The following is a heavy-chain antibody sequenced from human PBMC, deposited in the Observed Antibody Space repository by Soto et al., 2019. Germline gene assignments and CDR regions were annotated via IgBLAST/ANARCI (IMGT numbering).Heavy chain of an antibody. CDR3: AKDRVSDGMYSSDY. V-gene: IGHV3-23*05. Sequence: EVQLLESGGDLVQPGGSLTLSCAASGFSFSDFSMNGFRQAPGKGLEWVSFIDLTGSPIYYSDSGKGRFTVPKGISEKSVYLQLNSLRVEDTAIYDCAKDRVSDGMYSSDYWGRGVMVTVSS. J-gene: IGHJ4*02. D-gene: IGHD2-8*01. CDR1: GFSFSDFS. CDR2: IDLTGSPI.